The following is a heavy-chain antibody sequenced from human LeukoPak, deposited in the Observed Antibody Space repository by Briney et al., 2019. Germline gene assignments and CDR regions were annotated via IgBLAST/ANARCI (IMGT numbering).Heavy chain of an antibody. CDR2: IWYDGSYK. J-gene: IGHJ4*02. CDR3: AKDSAGGLGTNFDY. V-gene: IGHV3-33*06. Sequence: GGSLRLSCVASGFTFSTSGMHWVRQAPGKGLEWVAVIWYDGSYKYYADSVKGRFTISRDNSKDTLYLQMNSLRDEDTAVYYCAKDSAGGLGTNFDYWGQGTLVTVSS. CDR1: GFTFSTSG. D-gene: IGHD7-27*01.